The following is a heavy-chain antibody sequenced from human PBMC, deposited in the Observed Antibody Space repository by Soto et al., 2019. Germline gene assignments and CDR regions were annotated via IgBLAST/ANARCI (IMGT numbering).Heavy chain of an antibody. CDR1: GGSINTAGYY. J-gene: IGHJ5*02. CDR2: IFYSGTT. Sequence: SETLSLTCTVSGGSINTAGYYWNWVRHSPGKGLEWIGYIFYSGTTYYNPSLESRLTMSLDQSKNHFSLRLSSVTAADTAYYNCARSIDDLSNATGSHWFDPWGHGTLVTVSS. CDR3: ARSIDDLSNATGSHWFDP. D-gene: IGHD3-3*01. V-gene: IGHV4-31*03.